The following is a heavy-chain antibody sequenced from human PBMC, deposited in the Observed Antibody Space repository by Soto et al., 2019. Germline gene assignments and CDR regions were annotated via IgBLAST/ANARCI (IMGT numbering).Heavy chain of an antibody. CDR3: ARRRWAAAGQFDS. J-gene: IGHJ4*02. V-gene: IGHV4-59*08. CDR1: GGSISSYY. CDR2: IYYSGST. Sequence: PSETLSLTCTVSGGSISSYYWTWIRPPPGKGLEWIGYIYYSGSTNYNPSLKSRVTISGDTSKNQFSLKLSSVTAADTAVYYCARRRWAAAGQFDSWGQGTLVTVSS. D-gene: IGHD6-13*01.